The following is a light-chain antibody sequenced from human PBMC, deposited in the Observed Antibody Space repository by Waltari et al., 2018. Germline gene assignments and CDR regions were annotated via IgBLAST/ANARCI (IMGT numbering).Light chain of an antibody. V-gene: IGKV3-20*01. CDR1: QRLTKNY. CDR2: GAS. CDR3: QQYGSSIMYT. Sequence: VLTQSPGTLSLSPGERATLSCRASQRLTKNYLAWYQQQPGQSPRLLIYGASSRAAGIPDRFSGSGSVTDFTLTISRLEPEDFAVYYCQQYGSSIMYTFGQGTKLEIK. J-gene: IGKJ2*01.